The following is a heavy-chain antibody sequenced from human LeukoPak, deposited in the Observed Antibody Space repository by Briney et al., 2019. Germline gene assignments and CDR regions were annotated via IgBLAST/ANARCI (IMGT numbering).Heavy chain of an antibody. V-gene: IGHV1-8*01. Sequence: GASVKVSCKASGYTFTSFDINWVRQATGQGLEWMGWMNPNSGNTGYAQKFQGRVTITRDTSASTAYMELSSLRSEDTAVYYCARPIGYCSSTSCPRPFDYWGQGTLVTVSS. D-gene: IGHD2-2*01. CDR2: MNPNSGNT. CDR1: GYTFTSFD. J-gene: IGHJ4*02. CDR3: ARPIGYCSSTSCPRPFDY.